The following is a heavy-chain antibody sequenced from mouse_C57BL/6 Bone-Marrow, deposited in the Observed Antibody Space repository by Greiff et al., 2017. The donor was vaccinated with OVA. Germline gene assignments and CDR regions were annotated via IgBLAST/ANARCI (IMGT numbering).Heavy chain of an antibody. V-gene: IGHV5-6*01. J-gene: IGHJ2*01. D-gene: IGHD1-1*01. CDR3: ARHFTLDY. Sequence: DVHLVESGGDLVKPGGSLKLSCAASGFTFSSYGMSWVRQTPDKRLEWVATISSGGSYTYYPDSVKGRFTISRDNAKNTLYLQMSSLKSEDTAMYYCARHFTLDYWGQGTTLTVSS. CDR1: GFTFSSYG. CDR2: ISSGGSYT.